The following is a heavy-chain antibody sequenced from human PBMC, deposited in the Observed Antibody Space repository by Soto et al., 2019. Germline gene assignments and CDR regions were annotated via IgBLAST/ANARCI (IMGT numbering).Heavy chain of an antibody. V-gene: IGHV4-34*01. CDR3: ARGHPQLPFGF. D-gene: IGHD3-10*01. Sequence: QVQLQQWGAGLLKPSETLSLTCAVYGGSFSGYYWSWIRQPPGKGLEWIGEINHSGSTNYNPSLKRRVTISVDTSKNQFSLKLSSVTAADTAVYYCARGHPQLPFGFWGRGTLVTVSS. CDR2: INHSGST. CDR1: GGSFSGYY. J-gene: IGHJ2*01.